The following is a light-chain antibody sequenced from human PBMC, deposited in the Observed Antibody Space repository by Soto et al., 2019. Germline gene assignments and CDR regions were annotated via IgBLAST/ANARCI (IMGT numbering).Light chain of an antibody. CDR2: SNN. V-gene: IGLV1-47*02. CDR1: SSNIGSNY. J-gene: IGLJ2*01. CDR3: AAWDDSLSAHVV. Sequence: QSVLTQPPSASGTPGQRVTISCSGSSSNIGSNYVYWYQQLPGTAPKLLIYSNNQRPSGVPDRFSGSKSGTSASLAISGLRSEDGADYYCAAWDDSLSAHVVFGGGTKLTVL.